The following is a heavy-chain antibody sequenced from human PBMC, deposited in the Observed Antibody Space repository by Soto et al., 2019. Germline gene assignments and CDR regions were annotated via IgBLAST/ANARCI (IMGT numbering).Heavy chain of an antibody. V-gene: IGHV3-23*01. Sequence: GGSLRLSCAASGFTFSSYAMSWVRQAPGKGLEWVSAISGSGGSTYYADSVKGRFTISRDNAKNPLYLQMNSLRAEDTAVYYCARTMRAVAGYMPLSWFDPWGQGTLVTVSS. CDR2: ISGSGGST. D-gene: IGHD6-19*01. CDR1: GFTFSSYA. CDR3: ARTMRAVAGYMPLSWFDP. J-gene: IGHJ5*02.